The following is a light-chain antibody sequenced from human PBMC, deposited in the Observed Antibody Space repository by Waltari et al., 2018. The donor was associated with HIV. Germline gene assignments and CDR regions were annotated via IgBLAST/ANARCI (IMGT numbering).Light chain of an antibody. CDR2: SAS. CDR3: QQSYNTPPT. J-gene: IGKJ5*01. V-gene: IGKV1-39*01. CDR1: QSISTY. Sequence: DIQVTQSPSSLSASVGDRVTITCRASQSISTYMSWYQQKPGNAPNLLIHSASTLQSGVPSMFSGSGSGTDFTLTISSLQPEDFATYYCQQSYNTPPTFGRGTRLEIK.